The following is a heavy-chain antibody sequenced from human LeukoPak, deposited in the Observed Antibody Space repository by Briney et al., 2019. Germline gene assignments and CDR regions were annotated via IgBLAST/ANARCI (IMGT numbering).Heavy chain of an antibody. J-gene: IGHJ5*02. CDR2: INPSGDFR. CDR3: ARDYSGQWEQLTGWWIDP. CDR1: GYTFGTHW. D-gene: IGHD1-26*01. Sequence: ASVKISCKPSGYTFGTHWMHWVRQAPGQGLEWMAIINPSGDFRSYAQKFQGRVTVTRDMSTRTVYMELSDLRPEDTALYYCARDYSGQWEQLTGWWIDPWGQGTLVIVSS. V-gene: IGHV1-46*01.